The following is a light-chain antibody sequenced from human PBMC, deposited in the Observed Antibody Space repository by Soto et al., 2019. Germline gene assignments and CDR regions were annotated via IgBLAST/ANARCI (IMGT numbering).Light chain of an antibody. Sequence: QSALTQPASVSGSPGQSITISCTGTSSDVGGYNYVSWYQQHPGKAPKLIIYEVSNRPSGVSNRFSGSKSGNTASLTISGLQTVDEADYYCNSYTSSSTPYVFGTGTKLTVL. CDR3: NSYTSSSTPYV. V-gene: IGLV2-14*01. CDR2: EVS. CDR1: SSDVGGYNY. J-gene: IGLJ1*01.